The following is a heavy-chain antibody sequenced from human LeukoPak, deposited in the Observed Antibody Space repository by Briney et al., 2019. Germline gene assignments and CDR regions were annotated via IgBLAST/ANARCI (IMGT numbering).Heavy chain of an antibody. CDR3: ARDGPQQLSAGHFDY. D-gene: IGHD6-13*01. CDR2: IWYDGSNK. Sequence: PGGSLRLSCAASGFTFSSYGMHWVRQAPGKGLEWVAVIWYDGSNKYYADSVKGRFTISRDNPKNTLYLQMNSLRAEDTAVYYCARDGPQQLSAGHFDYWGQGTLVTVSS. CDR1: GFTFSSYG. J-gene: IGHJ4*02. V-gene: IGHV3-33*01.